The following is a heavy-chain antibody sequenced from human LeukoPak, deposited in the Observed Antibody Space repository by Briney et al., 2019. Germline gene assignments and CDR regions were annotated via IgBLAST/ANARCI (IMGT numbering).Heavy chain of an antibody. Sequence: GASVKVSCKASGYTFTSYDINWVRQATGQGLEWMGWMNPNSGNTGYAQKFQGRVTMTRNTSISTAYMELSSLRSEDTAVYYCARWGQQAPAMVRAKILYYYYYYMDVWGKGTTVTVPS. D-gene: IGHD3-10*01. J-gene: IGHJ6*03. V-gene: IGHV1-8*01. CDR2: MNPNSGNT. CDR3: ARWGQQAPAMVRAKILYYYYYYMDV. CDR1: GYTFTSYD.